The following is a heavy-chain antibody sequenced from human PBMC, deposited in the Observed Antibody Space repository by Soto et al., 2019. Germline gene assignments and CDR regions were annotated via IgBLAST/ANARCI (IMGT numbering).Heavy chain of an antibody. V-gene: IGHV4-59*01. J-gene: IGHJ6*02. Sequence: SETLSLTCTVSGGSISSYYWSWIRQPPGKGLEWIGCMSNSGSRNINPSLKSRVTISVDTSKSQFSLKLSAVTPADTAVYYCARDGSRYCSSTSCYSGYYYYGMDVWGQATTVTV. CDR1: GGSISSYY. CDR3: ARDGSRYCSSTSCYSGYYYYGMDV. D-gene: IGHD2-2*01. CDR2: MSNSGSR.